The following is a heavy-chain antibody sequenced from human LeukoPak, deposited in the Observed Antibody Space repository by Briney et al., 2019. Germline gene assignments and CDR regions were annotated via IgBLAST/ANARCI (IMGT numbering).Heavy chain of an antibody. CDR3: AKGTMTTGRGY. Sequence: GGSLRLSCAASELPFRNYAMHWVRQAPGKGLEWVSGISPSGENTYYADSVKGRFSISRDNSKNALYLQINSLRVEDTAVYYCAKGTMTTGRGYWGQGTLVTVSS. V-gene: IGHV3-23*01. CDR2: ISPSGENT. J-gene: IGHJ4*02. D-gene: IGHD4-17*01. CDR1: ELPFRNYA.